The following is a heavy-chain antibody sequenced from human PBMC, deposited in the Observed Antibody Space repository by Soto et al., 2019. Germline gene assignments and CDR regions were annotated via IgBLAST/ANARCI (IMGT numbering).Heavy chain of an antibody. V-gene: IGHV3-73*01. CDR3: NKVYYSYYYGMDV. J-gene: IGHJ6*02. Sequence: PVGSVRLACASSGFTFSVSAMHWVRQASGKGLEWVGRIRSKANSYATAYAASVKGRFTISRDDSKNTAYLQMNSLKTEDTAVYYCNKVYYSYYYGMDVWGQGTTVTVSS. CDR1: GFTFSVSA. D-gene: IGHD1-26*01. CDR2: IRSKANSYAT.